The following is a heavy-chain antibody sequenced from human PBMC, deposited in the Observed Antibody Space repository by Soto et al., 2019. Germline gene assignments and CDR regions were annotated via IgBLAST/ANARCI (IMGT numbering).Heavy chain of an antibody. CDR2: INSDGSST. Sequence: GGSLRLSCAASGFTFSSYWMHWVRQAPGKGLVWVSRINSDGSSTSYADSVKGRFTISRDNAKNTLYLQMNSLRAEDTAVYYCATQFGELNYFDYWGQGTLVTVSS. J-gene: IGHJ4*02. D-gene: IGHD3-10*01. CDR1: GFTFSSYW. CDR3: ATQFGELNYFDY. V-gene: IGHV3-74*01.